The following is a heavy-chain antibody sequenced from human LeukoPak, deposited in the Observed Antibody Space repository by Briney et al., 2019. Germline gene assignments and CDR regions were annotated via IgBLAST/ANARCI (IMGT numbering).Heavy chain of an antibody. Sequence: GGSLRLSCAASGFTFSSYGMHWVRQAPGKGLEWVAVISYDGSNKYYADSVKGRFTISRDNSKNTLYLQMNSLRAEDTAVYYCAKAGDYYDSSGYYIDAFDIWGQGTMVTVSS. J-gene: IGHJ3*02. V-gene: IGHV3-30*18. CDR1: GFTFSSYG. D-gene: IGHD3-22*01. CDR3: AKAGDYYDSSGYYIDAFDI. CDR2: ISYDGSNK.